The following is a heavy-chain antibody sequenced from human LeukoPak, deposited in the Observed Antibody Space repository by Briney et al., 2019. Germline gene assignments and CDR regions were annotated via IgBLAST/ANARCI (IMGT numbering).Heavy chain of an antibody. D-gene: IGHD3-22*01. Sequence: ASVKVSCKASGYTFTSYGISWVRQAPGQGLEWMGWISAYNGNTNYAQKLQGRVTMTTDTSTSTAYMELRSLRSDDTAVYYCARERPEYYYDNKGGYYFDYWGQGTLVTVSS. CDR1: GYTFTSYG. V-gene: IGHV1-18*01. CDR2: ISAYNGNT. J-gene: IGHJ4*02. CDR3: ARERPEYYYDNKGGYYFDY.